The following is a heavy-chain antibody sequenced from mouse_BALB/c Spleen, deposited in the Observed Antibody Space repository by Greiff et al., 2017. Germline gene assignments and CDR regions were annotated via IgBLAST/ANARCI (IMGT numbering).Heavy chain of an antibody. CDR2: IDPSDSET. V-gene: IGHV1-69*02. CDR3: ARRGNQSYGYFDV. D-gene: IGHD2-1*01. Sequence: VQLQQPGAELVKPGAPVKLSCKASGYTFTSYWMNWVKQRPGRGLEWIGRIDPSDSETHYNQKLKAKATLTVDKSSSTAYIQLSSLTSEDSAVYYCARRGNQSYGYFDVWGAGTTVTVSS. J-gene: IGHJ1*01. CDR1: GYTFTSYW.